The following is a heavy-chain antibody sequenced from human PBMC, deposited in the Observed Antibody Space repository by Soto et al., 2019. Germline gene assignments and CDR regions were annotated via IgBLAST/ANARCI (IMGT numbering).Heavy chain of an antibody. J-gene: IGHJ2*01. CDR2: ISAYNGNT. V-gene: IGHV1-18*01. CDR1: GYTFTSYG. Sequence: VSVKLSCKASGYTFTSYGISWVRQAPGQGLEWMGWISAYNGNTNYAQKLQGRVTMTTDTSTSTAYMELRSLRSDDTAVYYCARDRSSSSGFWYFDLWGRGTLVTVSS. D-gene: IGHD6-6*01. CDR3: ARDRSSSSGFWYFDL.